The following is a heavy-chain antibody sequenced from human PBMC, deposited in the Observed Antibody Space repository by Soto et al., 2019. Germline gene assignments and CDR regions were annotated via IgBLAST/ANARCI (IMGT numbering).Heavy chain of an antibody. CDR2: IYSGGST. CDR3: AREGSGYDSYYYGMDV. D-gene: IGHD5-12*01. CDR1: GFTVSSNY. Sequence: HPGGSLRLSCAASGFTVSSNYMSWVRQAPGKGLEWVSVIYSGGSTYYADSVKGRFTISRDNSKNTLYLQMNSLRAEDTAVYYCAREGSGYDSYYYGMDVWGQGTTVTVSS. V-gene: IGHV3-53*01. J-gene: IGHJ6*02.